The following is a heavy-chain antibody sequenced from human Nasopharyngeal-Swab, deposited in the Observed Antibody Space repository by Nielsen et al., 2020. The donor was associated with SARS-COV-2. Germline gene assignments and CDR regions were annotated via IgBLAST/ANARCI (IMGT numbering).Heavy chain of an antibody. V-gene: IGHV3-53*01. CDR2: IFGEESE. J-gene: IGHJ5*02. Sequence: GDSLKISCAASGFTVSHKYMTWVRHAPGKGLEWVSIIFGEESEYYADSVRGRFTISRDDSNNTLYLQMNSLRADDSAVYYCATVGEFKRFDPWGQGTQVTVSS. CDR1: GFTVSHKY. CDR3: ATVGEFKRFDP. D-gene: IGHD3-3*01.